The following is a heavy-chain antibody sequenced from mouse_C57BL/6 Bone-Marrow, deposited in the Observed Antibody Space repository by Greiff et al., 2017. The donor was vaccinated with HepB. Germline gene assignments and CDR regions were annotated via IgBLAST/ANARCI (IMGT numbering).Heavy chain of an antibody. Sequence: EVHLVESGGGLVQPKGSLKLSCAASGFSFNTYAMNWVRQAPGKGLEWVARIRSKSNNYATYYADSVKDRFTISRDDSESMLYLQMNNLKTEDTAMYYCVRQGYSPFAYWGQGTLVTVSA. CDR3: VRQGYSPFAY. J-gene: IGHJ3*01. D-gene: IGHD2-12*01. CDR1: GFSFNTYA. CDR2: IRSKSNNYAT. V-gene: IGHV10-1*01.